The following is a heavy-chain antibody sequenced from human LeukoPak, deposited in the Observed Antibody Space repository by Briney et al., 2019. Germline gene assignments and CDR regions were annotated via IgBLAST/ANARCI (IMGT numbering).Heavy chain of an antibody. Sequence: GRSLRLSCTASGFTLSHYAMHWIRQAPGKGLEWVAVISDDGSNKYYADSVRGRFNISRDNSKNTLYVQMNSLRVEDTAVYYCAREEVVVTATSYYFDYWGQGTLVTVSS. D-gene: IGHD2-21*02. J-gene: IGHJ4*02. V-gene: IGHV3-30*01. CDR3: AREEVVVTATSYYFDY. CDR1: GFTLSHYA. CDR2: ISDDGSNK.